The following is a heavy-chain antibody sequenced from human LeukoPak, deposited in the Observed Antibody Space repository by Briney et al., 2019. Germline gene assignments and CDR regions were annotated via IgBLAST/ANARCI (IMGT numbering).Heavy chain of an antibody. J-gene: IGHJ4*02. CDR1: GYRFTSYW. V-gene: IGHV5-51*01. CDR3: AKGNVFFFDY. D-gene: IGHD3/OR15-3a*01. CDR2: IYPGDSDT. Sequence: GESLKISCKGSGYRFTSYWIGWVRQMPGKGLEWMGIIYPGDSDTTYSPSFQGQVTISVDKSISTAYLQWSSLKASDTAMYFCAKGNVFFFDYWGQGTLVTVSS.